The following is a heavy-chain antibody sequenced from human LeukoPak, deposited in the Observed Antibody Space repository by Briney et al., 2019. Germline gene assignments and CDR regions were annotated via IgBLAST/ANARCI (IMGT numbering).Heavy chain of an antibody. CDR1: GFTFSSYA. CDR2: ISGSGGST. Sequence: GGSLRLSYAASGFTFSSYAMSWVRQAPGKGLEWVSAISGSGGSTYYADSVKGRFTISRDNSKNTLYLQMNSLRAEDTAVYYCAKGERYYYYYYGMDVWGQGTTVTVSS. J-gene: IGHJ6*02. V-gene: IGHV3-23*01. D-gene: IGHD1-1*01. CDR3: AKGERYYYYYYGMDV.